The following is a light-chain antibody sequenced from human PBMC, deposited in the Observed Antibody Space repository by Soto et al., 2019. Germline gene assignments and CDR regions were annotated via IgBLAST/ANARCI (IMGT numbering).Light chain of an antibody. CDR2: QVT. J-gene: IGLJ1*01. Sequence: QSVLTQPRSVSGSPGQSVTFSCTGTSGDIGAYNYISWYQQLPGKAPKLMIYQVTIRPSGISNRFSGSKSGNTASLTISGLQAEDEADYYCTSFSSSTSLYVFGTGTKLTVL. V-gene: IGLV2-14*01. CDR1: SGDIGAYNY. CDR3: TSFSSSTSLYV.